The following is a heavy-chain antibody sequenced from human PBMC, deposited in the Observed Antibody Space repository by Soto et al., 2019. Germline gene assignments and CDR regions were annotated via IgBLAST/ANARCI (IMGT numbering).Heavy chain of an antibody. V-gene: IGHV3-23*01. CDR3: AKDQYSSGWYPYYYYYGMDV. CDR1: GFTFSSYA. CDR2: ISGSGGST. D-gene: IGHD6-13*01. J-gene: IGHJ6*01. Sequence: EVQLLESGGGLVQPGGSLRLSCAASGFTFSSYAMSWVRQAPGKGLEWVSAISGSGGSTYYADSVKGRFTISRDNSKNKLYLQMNSLKDEDTAVYYCAKDQYSSGWYPYYYYYGMDVWGQGTTVTVS.